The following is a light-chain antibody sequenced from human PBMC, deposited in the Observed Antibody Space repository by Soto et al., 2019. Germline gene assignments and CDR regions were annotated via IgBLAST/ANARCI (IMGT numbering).Light chain of an antibody. J-gene: IGLJ2*01. Sequence: QSALTQPRSVSGSPGQSGTISCTGTSSDVGAYNYVSWYQQHPGKAPKLMIYDVSKRPSGVPDRFSGSKSGNTASLTISGLQAEDEGDYYCCSYAGSYNVVFGGGTKVTVL. CDR1: SSDVGAYNY. CDR3: CSYAGSYNVV. CDR2: DVS. V-gene: IGLV2-11*01.